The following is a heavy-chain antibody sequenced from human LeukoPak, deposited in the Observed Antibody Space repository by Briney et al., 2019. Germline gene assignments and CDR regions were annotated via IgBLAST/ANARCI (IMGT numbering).Heavy chain of an antibody. CDR2: ISSSSSYI. CDR1: GFTFSSYS. V-gene: IGHV3-21*01. CDR3: AREYCSGGSCPQGYYGMDV. J-gene: IGHJ6*02. D-gene: IGHD2-15*01. Sequence: PGGSLRLSCAASGFTFSSYSMNWVRQAPGKGLEWVSSISSSSSYIYYADSVKGRFTISRDNAKNSLYLQMNSLRAEDTAVYYCAREYCSGGSCPQGYYGMDVWGQGTTVTVSS.